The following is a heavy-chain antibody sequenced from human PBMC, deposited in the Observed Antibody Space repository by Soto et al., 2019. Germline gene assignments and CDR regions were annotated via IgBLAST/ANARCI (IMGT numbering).Heavy chain of an antibody. J-gene: IGHJ3*02. Sequence: QVQLVQSGAEVKKPGSSVKVSCKASGGTFSSYTISWVRQAPGQGLEWMGRIIPILGIANYAQKFQGRVTSTADKSPDKAYMGPGSLRSEDKAGYYWAEKPECRSLFSQAFDIWGQGTMVTVSS. V-gene: IGHV1-69*02. CDR3: AEKPECRSLFSQAFDI. D-gene: IGHD6-13*01. CDR2: IIPILGIA. CDR1: GGTFSSYT.